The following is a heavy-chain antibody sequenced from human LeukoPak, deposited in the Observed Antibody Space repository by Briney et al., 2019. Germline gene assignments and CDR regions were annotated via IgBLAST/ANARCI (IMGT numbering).Heavy chain of an antibody. CDR2: MNPNSGNT. CDR1: GYTFTSYD. D-gene: IGHD1-26*01. CDR3: ARVISGSSWGFYYYGMDV. J-gene: IGHJ6*02. V-gene: IGHV1-8*01. Sequence: APVKVSCKASGYTFTSYDINWVRQATGQGLEWMGWMNPNSGNTGYAQKFQGRVTMTRNTSISTAYMELSSLRSEDTAVYYCARVISGSSWGFYYYGMDVWGQGTTVTVSS.